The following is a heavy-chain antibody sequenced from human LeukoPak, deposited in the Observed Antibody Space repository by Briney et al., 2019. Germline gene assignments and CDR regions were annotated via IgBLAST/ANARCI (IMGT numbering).Heavy chain of an antibody. CDR2: ITHSGST. CDR1: GGSFSGYY. Sequence: SETLSLTCAVYGGSFSGYYWSWIRQPPGKGLEWIGEITHSGSTNYNTSLKSRVTISEDTSKNQFSLNLSSVTAADTAVYYCARVGVYCSGGSCYYGWFDPWGQGTLVTVFS. D-gene: IGHD2-15*01. CDR3: ARVGVYCSGGSCYYGWFDP. J-gene: IGHJ5*02. V-gene: IGHV4-34*01.